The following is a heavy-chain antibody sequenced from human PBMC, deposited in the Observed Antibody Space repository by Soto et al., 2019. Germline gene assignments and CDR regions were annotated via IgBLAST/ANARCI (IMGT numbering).Heavy chain of an antibody. V-gene: IGHV1-18*01. D-gene: IGHD3-9*01. J-gene: IGHJ6*02. CDR3: AREDYDTLTGYYYGMDV. CDR2: ISTYNGNT. Sequence: GASVKVSCKASGYTFTNYGINWVRQAPGQGLEWMGWISTYNGNTNYAQKLQGRVTMTTDTSTSTAYMELRSLRSDDTAVYYCAREDYDTLTGYYYGMDVWGQGTTVTVSS. CDR1: GYTFTNYG.